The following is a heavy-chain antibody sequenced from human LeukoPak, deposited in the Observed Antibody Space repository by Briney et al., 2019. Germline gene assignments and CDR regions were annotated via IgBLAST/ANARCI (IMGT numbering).Heavy chain of an antibody. CDR2: INQDGSEK. Sequence: PGGSLRLSCEASGFTFSTYWVTWVRQAPGKGLEWVANINQDGSEKYYVDSVKGRFTISRDNAKNSLYLQMNSLRAEDTAVYYCARGSGRYYIYWGQGTLDTVSS. D-gene: IGHD3-10*01. CDR1: GFTFSTYW. J-gene: IGHJ4*02. CDR3: ARGSGRYYIY. V-gene: IGHV3-7*01.